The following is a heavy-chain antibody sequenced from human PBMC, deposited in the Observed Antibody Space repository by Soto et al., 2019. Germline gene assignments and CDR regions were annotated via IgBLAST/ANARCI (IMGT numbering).Heavy chain of an antibody. V-gene: IGHV1-69*12. CDR3: ARAFRYCSGGSCYSPDY. Sequence: QVQLVQSGAEVTKPGSSVKVSCKASGGTFSSYAISWVRQAPGQGLEWMGGIIPIFGTANYAQKFQGRVTITADESTSTAYMERCSLESDDTAVYYCARAFRYCSGGSCYSPDYWGQGTLVTVSS. CDR2: IIPIFGTA. J-gene: IGHJ4*02. CDR1: GGTFSSYA. D-gene: IGHD2-15*01.